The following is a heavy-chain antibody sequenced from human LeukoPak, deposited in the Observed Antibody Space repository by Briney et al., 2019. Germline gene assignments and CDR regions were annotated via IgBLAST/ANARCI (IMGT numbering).Heavy chain of an antibody. J-gene: IGHJ5*02. CDR3: ATDEHSGGHRSPTYNWFDP. CDR2: IYHSGST. CDR1: GYSISSGYY. D-gene: IGHD2-15*01. Sequence: SETLSLTCTVSGYSISSGYYWGWIRQPPGKGLEWIGSIYHSGSTYYNPSLKSRVTISVDTSKTQCSLKLSSVPAADTAVYYCATDEHSGGHRSPTYNWFDPWGRGTLVTVSS. V-gene: IGHV4-38-2*02.